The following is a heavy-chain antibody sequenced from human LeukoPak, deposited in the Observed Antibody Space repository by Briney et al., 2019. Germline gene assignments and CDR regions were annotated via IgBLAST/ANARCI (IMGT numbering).Heavy chain of an antibody. V-gene: IGHV3-21*01. D-gene: IGHD6-13*01. J-gene: IGHJ4*02. CDR3: ARDPGRGAAGTHDY. CDR2: ISSSSSYI. CDR1: GFAFSSYE. Sequence: GGSLRLSCAASGFAFSSYEMNWVRQAPGKGLEWVSSISSSSSYIYYADSVKGRFTISRDNAENSLYLQMNSLRAEDTAVYYCARDPGRGAAGTHDYWGQGTLVTVSS.